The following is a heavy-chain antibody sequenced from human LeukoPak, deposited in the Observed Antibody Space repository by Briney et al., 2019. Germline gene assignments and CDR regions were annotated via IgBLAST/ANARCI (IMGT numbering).Heavy chain of an antibody. CDR2: IYYSGST. CDR1: GGSITSYY. CDR3: ARRSYSRGFYYFDY. J-gene: IGHJ4*02. V-gene: IGHV4-59*08. Sequence: PSETLSLTCTVSGGSITSYYWSWIRQSPGKGLEWIGYIYYSGSTNYNPSLKSRVTISVDTSKNQFSLKLSSVTAADTAVYYCARRSYSRGFYYFDYWGQGTLVTVSS. D-gene: IGHD6-19*01.